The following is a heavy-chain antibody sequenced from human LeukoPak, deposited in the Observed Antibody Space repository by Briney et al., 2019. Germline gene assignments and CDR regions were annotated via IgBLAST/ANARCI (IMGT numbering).Heavy chain of an antibody. J-gene: IGHJ5*02. CDR2: INHSGST. Sequence: PSETLSLTCAVYGGPFSGYYRSWIRQPPGKGLEWIGEINHSGSTNYNPSLKSRVTISVDTSKNQFSLKLSSVTAADTAVYYCARGPNWFDPWGQGTLVTVSS. V-gene: IGHV4-34*01. CDR3: ARGPNWFDP. CDR1: GGPFSGYY.